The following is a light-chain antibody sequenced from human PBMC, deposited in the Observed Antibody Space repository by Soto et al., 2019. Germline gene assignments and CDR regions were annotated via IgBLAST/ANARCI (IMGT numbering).Light chain of an antibody. CDR3: QQYNTDSWT. CDR2: DAS. J-gene: IGKJ1*01. CDR1: QCLXND. V-gene: IGKV1-17*01. Sequence: IQLTKSPSSLSASVGDRVTITCRASQCLXNDFVWYQQKPGKAPKCLXADASSLQTGCPSRLSGSGSATEFALTISSLQHADVATYYCQQYNTDSWTFGPGTKVDIK.